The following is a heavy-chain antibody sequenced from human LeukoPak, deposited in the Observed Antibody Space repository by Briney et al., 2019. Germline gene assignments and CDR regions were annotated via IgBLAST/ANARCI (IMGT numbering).Heavy chain of an antibody. J-gene: IGHJ3*02. V-gene: IGHV4-59*12. D-gene: IGHD3-22*01. Sequence: SETLSLTCNVSGGSISGYHWSWIRQPPGKGLEWLGYIYYSGSSNYNPSLKSRVTISVDTSKNQFSLKLSSVTAADTAVYYCARAVAGQLDDSSGLRAFDIWGQGTMVTVSS. CDR3: ARAVAGQLDDSSGLRAFDI. CDR1: GGSISGYH. CDR2: IYYSGSS.